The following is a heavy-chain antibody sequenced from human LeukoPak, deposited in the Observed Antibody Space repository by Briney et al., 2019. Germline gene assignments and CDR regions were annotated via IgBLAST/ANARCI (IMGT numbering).Heavy chain of an antibody. V-gene: IGHV4-30-2*01. CDR3: ARGVTMIVVVIHDWYFDL. D-gene: IGHD3-22*01. J-gene: IGHJ2*01. Sequence: SQTLSLTCAVSGGSISSGGYSWSWIRQPSGKGLEWIGYIYHSGSTYYNPSLKSRVTISVDTSKNQFSLKLTSVTAADTAVYYCARGVTMIVVVIHDWYFDLWGRGTLVTVSS. CDR2: IYHSGST. CDR1: GGSISSGGYS.